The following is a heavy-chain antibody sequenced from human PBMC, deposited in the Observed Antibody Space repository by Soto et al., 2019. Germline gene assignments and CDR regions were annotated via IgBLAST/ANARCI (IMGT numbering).Heavy chain of an antibody. CDR3: ARSVGGYCSGGSCYSYWFDP. J-gene: IGHJ5*02. CDR1: GGTFSSYT. CDR2: IIPILGIA. Sequence: SVKVSCKASGGTFSSYTISWVRQAPGQGLEWMGRIIPILGIANYAQKFQGRVTITADKSTSTAYMELSSLRSEDTAVYYCARSVGGYCSGGSCYSYWFDPWGQGTLVTVSS. V-gene: IGHV1-69*02. D-gene: IGHD2-15*01.